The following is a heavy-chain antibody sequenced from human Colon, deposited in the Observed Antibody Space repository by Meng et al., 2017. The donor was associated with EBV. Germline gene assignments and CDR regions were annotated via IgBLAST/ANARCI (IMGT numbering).Heavy chain of an antibody. V-gene: IGHV4-30-2*01. D-gene: IGHD2-21*02. CDR3: ARGPYCGGDCYWFDP. CDR1: GDSISSGDYS. CDR2: IYHGGTT. J-gene: IGHJ5*02. Sequence: QLLLPESDSGLVQPSQSRALTCAVSGDSISSGDYSWSWIRQPPGQGLEWIGYIYHGGTTYNTSLKSRVTISVDNSKNQFSLRLTSVTAADTAVYYCARGPYCGGDCYWFDPWGQGTLVTVSS.